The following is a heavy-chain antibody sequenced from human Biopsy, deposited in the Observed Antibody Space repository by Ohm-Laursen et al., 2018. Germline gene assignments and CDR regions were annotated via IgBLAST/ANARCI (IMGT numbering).Heavy chain of an antibody. V-gene: IGHV1-46*01. CDR2: INPSTGST. CDR3: TKDGWSASVPYYSDY. J-gene: IGHJ4*02. Sequence: ASVKVSCKASGYTFTTYYIHWVRQAPGQGLEWMGVINPSTGSTVYTQNFQDRLTMTRDASTSTVYMELGSLRSEDTAMFYCTKDGWSASVPYYSDYWGQGTLVTVSS. D-gene: IGHD3-3*01. CDR1: GYTFTTYY.